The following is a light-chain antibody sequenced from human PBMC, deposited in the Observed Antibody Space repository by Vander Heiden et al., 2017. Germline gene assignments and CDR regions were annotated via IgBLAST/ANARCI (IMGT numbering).Light chain of an antibody. J-gene: IGLJ2*01. Sequence: QSPLTQPASVSGSPGQSIPISCTGTSSAVGSYNLVSWYQQHPGKAPKLMIYEGSKRPSGVSNRFSGSKSGNTASLTISGLQAEDEADYYCCSYAGSSTYVVFGGGTKLTVL. CDR1: SSAVGSYNL. CDR2: EGS. CDR3: CSYAGSSTYVV. V-gene: IGLV2-23*01.